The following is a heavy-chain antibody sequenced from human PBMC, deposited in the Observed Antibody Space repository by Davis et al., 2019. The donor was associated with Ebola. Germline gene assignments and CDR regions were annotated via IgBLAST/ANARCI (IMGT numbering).Heavy chain of an antibody. D-gene: IGHD3-10*01. CDR2: IDPRDSYT. V-gene: IGHV5-10-1*01. CDR3: ARRSTMVRGVITNFDH. Sequence: GESLKTSCKGSGYSFTSYWISWVRQLPGKGLERMGRIDPRDSYTNYSPSFQGYVTISADKSISTAYLQWSSLKASDTAMYYCARRSTMVRGVITNFDHWGQGTLVTVSS. CDR1: GYSFTSYW. J-gene: IGHJ4*02.